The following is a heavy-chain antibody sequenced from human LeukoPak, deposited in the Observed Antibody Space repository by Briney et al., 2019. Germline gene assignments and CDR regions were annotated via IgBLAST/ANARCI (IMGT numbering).Heavy chain of an antibody. CDR3: ARECYYGSGSHDY. CDR1: GFNFSSYG. D-gene: IGHD3-10*01. V-gene: IGHV3-33*01. J-gene: IGHJ4*02. Sequence: TGRSLRLSCAASGFNFSSYGMHWVRQAPGKGLEWVAVIWYDGSNKYYADSVKGRFTISRDNSKNTLYLQMNSLRAEDTAVYYCARECYYGSGSHDYWGQGTLVTVSS. CDR2: IWYDGSNK.